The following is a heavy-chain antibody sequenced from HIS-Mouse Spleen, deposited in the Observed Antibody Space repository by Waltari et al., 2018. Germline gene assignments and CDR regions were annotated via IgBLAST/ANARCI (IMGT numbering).Heavy chain of an antibody. V-gene: IGHV4-39*07. D-gene: IGHD6-13*01. J-gene: IGHJ2*01. CDR2: IYYSGRT. CDR3: AREIPYSSSWYDWYFDL. CDR1: GGSISSSSYY. Sequence: QLQLQESGPGLVKPSETLSLTCTVSGGSISSSSYYWGWIRQPPGKGREWIGSIYYSGRTHSNPSLKSLVTISVDTSKNQFSLKLSSVTAADTAVYYCAREIPYSSSWYDWYFDLWGRGTLVTVSS.